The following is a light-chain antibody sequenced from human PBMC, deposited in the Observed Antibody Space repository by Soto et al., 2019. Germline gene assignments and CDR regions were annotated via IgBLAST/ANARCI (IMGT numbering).Light chain of an antibody. CDR1: SSNIGAGYD. CDR3: QSYDSSLRVVV. J-gene: IGLJ2*01. Sequence: QSVLTQPPSVSGAPGQRVTISCTGSSSNIGAGYDVHWYQQLPGTAPNLLIYGNSNRPSGVPDRLSGSKSGASASLAITGRQAEDEADYYCQSYDSSLRVVVFGGGTKLTVL. V-gene: IGLV1-40*01. CDR2: GNS.